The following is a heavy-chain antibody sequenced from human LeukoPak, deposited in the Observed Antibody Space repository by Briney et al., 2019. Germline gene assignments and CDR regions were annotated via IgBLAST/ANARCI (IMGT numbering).Heavy chain of an antibody. CDR1: GFTFSSYG. J-gene: IGHJ4*02. Sequence: GGSLRLSCAASGFTFSSYGMHWVRQAPGKGLEWVANINQGGSVKYYVDSVKGRFTISRDDAKNSLYVRMNSLRDEDTAVYYCARVGYSGWNLEYWGQGTLVTVSS. D-gene: IGHD5-12*01. CDR3: ARVGYSGWNLEY. CDR2: INQGGSVK. V-gene: IGHV3-7*01.